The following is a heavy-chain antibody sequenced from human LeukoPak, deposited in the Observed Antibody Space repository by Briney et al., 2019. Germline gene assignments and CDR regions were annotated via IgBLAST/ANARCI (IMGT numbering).Heavy chain of an antibody. D-gene: IGHD4-17*01. CDR2: ISYDGSNK. V-gene: IGHV3-30*18. Sequence: QPGGSLRLSCAASGFTFSSYGMHRVRQAPGKGLEWVAVISYDGSNKYYADSVKGRFTISRDNSKNTLYLQMNSLRAEDTAVYYCAKHDYGDYDYYFDYWGQGTLVTVSS. CDR1: GFTFSSYG. J-gene: IGHJ4*02. CDR3: AKHDYGDYDYYFDY.